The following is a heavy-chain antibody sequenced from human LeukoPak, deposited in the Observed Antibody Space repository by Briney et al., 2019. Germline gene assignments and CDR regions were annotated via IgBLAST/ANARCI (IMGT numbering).Heavy chain of an antibody. CDR3: ARDPDRVGATYAFDI. J-gene: IGHJ3*02. Sequence: SETLSLTCTVSGGSVSSGSYYWNWIRQPPGKGLEWLGYIYYSGNTIYNPSLTSRVTISVDTSNNQFSLKLSSVTAADTAVYYCARDPDRVGATYAFDIWGQGTMVTVPS. CDR1: GGSVSSGSYY. D-gene: IGHD1-26*01. V-gene: IGHV4-61*01. CDR2: IYYSGNT.